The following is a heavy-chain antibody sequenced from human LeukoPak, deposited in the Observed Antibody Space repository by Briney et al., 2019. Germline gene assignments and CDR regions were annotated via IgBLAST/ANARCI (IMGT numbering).Heavy chain of an antibody. CDR3: AKAGVAGTGYYYMDV. Sequence: GGSLRLSCAASGFTFSSYGMHWVRQAPGKELEWVAFIRYDGSNKYYADSVKGRFTISRDNSKNTLYLQMNSLRAEDTAVYYCAKAGVAGTGYYYMDVWGKGTTVTVSS. CDR2: IRYDGSNK. V-gene: IGHV3-30*02. CDR1: GFTFSSYG. D-gene: IGHD6-19*01. J-gene: IGHJ6*03.